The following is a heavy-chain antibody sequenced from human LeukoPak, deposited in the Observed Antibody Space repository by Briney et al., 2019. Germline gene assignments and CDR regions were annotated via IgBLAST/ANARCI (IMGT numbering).Heavy chain of an antibody. CDR2: IYPGDSDN. Sequence: GGSLRLSWNASGYSFTNFSVGCVRQMPGKGLEWMGIIYPGDSDNRYSPSFQGQVTISADKSISTAYLQWSSLKASDTAVYYCARLQRDGYTSLPSYNLHYWPRGPLVTVSS. CDR1: GYSFTNFS. CDR3: ARLQRDGYTSLPSYNLHY. V-gene: IGHV5-51*01. D-gene: IGHD5-24*01. J-gene: IGHJ4*02.